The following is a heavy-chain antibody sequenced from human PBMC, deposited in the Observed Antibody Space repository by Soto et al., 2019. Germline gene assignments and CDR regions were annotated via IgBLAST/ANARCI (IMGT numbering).Heavy chain of an antibody. CDR3: ARVNCSGGSCYSDYYYYYGMDV. CDR2: IYYSGST. V-gene: IGHV4-31*03. J-gene: IGHJ6*02. D-gene: IGHD2-15*01. CDR1: CGSISSGGYY. Sequence: SETLSLTCTVSCGSISSGGYYWSWIRQHPGKGLEWIGYIYYSGSTYYNPSLKSRVTISVDTSKNQFSLKLSSVTAADTAVYYCARVNCSGGSCYSDYYYYYGMDVWGQGTTVTVSS.